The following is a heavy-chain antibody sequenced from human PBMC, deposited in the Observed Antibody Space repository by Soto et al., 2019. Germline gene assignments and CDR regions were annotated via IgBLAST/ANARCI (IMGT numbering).Heavy chain of an antibody. D-gene: IGHD6-13*01. J-gene: IGHJ4*02. V-gene: IGHV4-39*01. CDR3: ARRGIRSSWFDFDY. CDR2: IYYSGST. Sequence: SETLSLTCTVSGGSISSSSYYWGWIRQPPGKGLEWIGSIYYSGSTYYNPSLKSRVTISLDTSKNQFSLKLSSVPAADTAVYYCARRGIRSSWFDFDYWGQGTLVTVSS. CDR1: GGSISSSSYY.